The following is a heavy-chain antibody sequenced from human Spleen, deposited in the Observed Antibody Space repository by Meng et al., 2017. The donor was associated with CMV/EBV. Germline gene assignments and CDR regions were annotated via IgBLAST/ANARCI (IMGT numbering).Heavy chain of an antibody. J-gene: IGHJ6*02. CDR2: ISAYNGNT. D-gene: IGHD3-22*01. Sequence: ASVKVSCKTSGYTFTNYGISWVRQAPGQGLEWMGWISAYNGNTNYAQKLQGRVTMTTDTSTSTAYMELRSLRSDDTAVYYCARDRMESITMISSYGMDVWGQGTTVTVSS. V-gene: IGHV1-18*01. CDR3: ARDRMESITMISSYGMDV. CDR1: GYTFTNYG.